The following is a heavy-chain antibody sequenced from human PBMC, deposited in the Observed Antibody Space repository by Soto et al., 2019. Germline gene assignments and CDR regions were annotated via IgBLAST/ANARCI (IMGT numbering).Heavy chain of an antibody. V-gene: IGHV4-39*07. CDR2: IYYSGIT. J-gene: IGHJ3*02. CDR1: GGSISSNAYY. CDR3: ASAVADDAFDI. D-gene: IGHD6-19*01. Sequence: PSETLSLTCVVSGGSISSNAYYWAWIRQAPGKGLEWIGTIYYSGITYYNPSLKSRVTISVDTSKNQFSLKLSSVTAADTAVYYCASAVADDAFDIWGQGTMVTVSS.